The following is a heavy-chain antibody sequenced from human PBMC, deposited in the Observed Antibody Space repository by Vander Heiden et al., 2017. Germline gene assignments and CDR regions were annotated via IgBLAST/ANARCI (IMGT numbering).Heavy chain of an antibody. CDR3: ARGYCSSTSCYTGRGYYFDY. D-gene: IGHD2-2*02. J-gene: IGHJ4*02. CDR1: GGPSSSGRYY. Sequence: QVQLQESGLGLVKPSQTLSLTCTVSGGPSSSGRYYWSWLRQHPGKGLEWIGYIYYSGSTYYDPSLKSRVTISVDTSKNQFSLKLSSVTAADTAVYYCARGYCSSTSCYTGRGYYFDYWGQGTLVTVSS. V-gene: IGHV4-31*03. CDR2: IYYSGST.